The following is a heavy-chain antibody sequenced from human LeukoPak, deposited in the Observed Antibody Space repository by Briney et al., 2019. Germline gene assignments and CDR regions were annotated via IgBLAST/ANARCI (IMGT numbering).Heavy chain of an antibody. CDR3: AELGITMIGGV. J-gene: IGHJ6*04. CDR2: IYSGGST. Sequence: GGSLRLSCAASGLTVSRNYMSWVRQAPGKGLESVSVIYSGGSTYYAESVRGRFTISRDNAKNSLYLQMNSLRAEDTAVYYCAELGITMIGGVWGKGTTVTISS. CDR1: GLTVSRNY. V-gene: IGHV3-53*01. D-gene: IGHD3-10*02.